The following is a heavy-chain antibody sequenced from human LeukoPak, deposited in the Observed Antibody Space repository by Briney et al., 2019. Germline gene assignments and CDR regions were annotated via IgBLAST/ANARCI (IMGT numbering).Heavy chain of an antibody. V-gene: IGHV1-2*02. CDR2: INPYTGDK. CDR3: ARVLGYCSPTMYSPFDY. Sequence: ASVKVSCKASGYTFTGHYTHWVRQAPGQGLEWMGWINPYTGDKTYARKFQGRVAVTRDTSISTAYMELSSLRSDDTAVYYCARVLGYCSPTMYSPFDYWGQGTLVTVSS. D-gene: IGHD2-15*01. CDR1: GYTFTGHY. J-gene: IGHJ4*02.